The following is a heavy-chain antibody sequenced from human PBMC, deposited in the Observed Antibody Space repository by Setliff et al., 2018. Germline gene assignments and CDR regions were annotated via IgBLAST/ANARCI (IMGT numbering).Heavy chain of an antibody. D-gene: IGHD3-22*01. CDR2: IIPILGIA. V-gene: IGHV1-69*10. CDR1: GGTFSSYA. J-gene: IGHJ4*02. CDR3: ATALINTHGGDYYDSSGASSFDY. Sequence: SVKVSCKASGGTFSSYAISWVRQAPGQGLEWMGGIIPILGIANYAQKFQGRVTITTDESTSTAYMELSSLRSEDTAVYYCATALINTHGGDYYDSSGASSFDYGGQGTLVTVS.